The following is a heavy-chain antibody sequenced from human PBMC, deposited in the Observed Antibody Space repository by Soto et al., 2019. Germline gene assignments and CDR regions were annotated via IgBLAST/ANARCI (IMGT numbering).Heavy chain of an antibody. J-gene: IGHJ6*03. V-gene: IGHV4-59*01. CDR2: IYYSGST. D-gene: IGHD6-13*01. CDR1: GGSISSYY. Sequence: SETLSLTCTVSGGSISSYYWSWIRQPPGKGLEWIGYIYYSGSTNYNPSLKSRVTISVDTSKNQFSLKLSSVTAADTAVYYCARVVAAAGKYYYYYYMDVWGKGTTVTVSS. CDR3: ARVVAAAGKYYYYYYMDV.